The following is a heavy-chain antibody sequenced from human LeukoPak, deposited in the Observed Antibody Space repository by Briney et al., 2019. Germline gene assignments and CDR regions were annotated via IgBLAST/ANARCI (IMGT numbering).Heavy chain of an antibody. V-gene: IGHV1-2*02. CDR3: ARDERYDSSGYPFDQ. CDR2: INPNSGGT. Sequence: ASVKVSCKASGYSFTDKYMHWVRQAPGQGLEWMGWINPNSGGTNYSLKFQGRVTMTRDTSISTAYMELSSLRSDDTAVYYCARDERYDSSGYPFDQWGQGTLVTVSS. D-gene: IGHD3-22*01. CDR1: GYSFTDKY. J-gene: IGHJ4*02.